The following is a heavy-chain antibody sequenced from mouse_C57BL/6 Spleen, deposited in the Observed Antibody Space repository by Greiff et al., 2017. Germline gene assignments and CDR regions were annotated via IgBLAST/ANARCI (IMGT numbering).Heavy chain of an antibody. Sequence: VKLQESGAELVRPGTSVKVSCKASGYAFTNYLIEWVKQRPGQGLEWIGVINPGSGGTNYNEKFKGKATLTADKSSSTAYMQLSSLTSEDSAVYFCAYGAGFAYWGQGTLVTVSA. CDR3: AYGAGFAY. V-gene: IGHV1-54*01. D-gene: IGHD1-1*01. J-gene: IGHJ3*01. CDR1: GYAFTNYL. CDR2: INPGSGGT.